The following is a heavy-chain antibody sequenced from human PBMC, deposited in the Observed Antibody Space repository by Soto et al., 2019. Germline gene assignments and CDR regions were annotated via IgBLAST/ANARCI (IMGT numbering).Heavy chain of an antibody. CDR2: ISYDGSNK. CDR1: GSTFSSYG. J-gene: IGHJ4*02. Sequence: TGGSLRLSCAASGSTFSSYGMHWVRQAPGKGLEWVAVISYDGSNKYYADSVKGRFTISRDNSKNTLYLQMNSLRAEDTAVYYCAKLKYDFDYWGQGTLVTVSS. V-gene: IGHV3-30*18. CDR3: AKLKYDFDY. D-gene: IGHD2-8*01.